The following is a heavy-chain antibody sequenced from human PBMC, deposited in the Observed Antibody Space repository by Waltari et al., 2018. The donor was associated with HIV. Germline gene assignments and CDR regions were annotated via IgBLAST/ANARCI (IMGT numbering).Heavy chain of an antibody. V-gene: IGHV3-74*01. CDR3: ARDRPPGYGGVGSDY. CDR1: GFTFSSYW. CDR2: INNDGSST. Sequence: EVQLVASGGGLVQPGGSLRLSCAASGFTFSSYWMHWVRQAPGKGLVWVSLINNDGSSTSYSDSVKGRFTISRDNAKNTLYLQMNSLIAEDTAVYYCARDRPPGYGGVGSDYWGQGTLVTVSS. D-gene: IGHD2-8*02. J-gene: IGHJ4*02.